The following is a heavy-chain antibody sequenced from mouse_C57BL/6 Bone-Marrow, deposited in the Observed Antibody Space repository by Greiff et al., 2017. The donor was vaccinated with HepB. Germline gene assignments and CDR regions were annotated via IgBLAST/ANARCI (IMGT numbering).Heavy chain of an antibody. CDR3: ARGAGSRFDY. J-gene: IGHJ3*01. Sequence: DVMLVESGAGLVKPGGSLKLSCAASGFTFTDYGMHWVRQAPGQGLEWVAYICSGSSTIYYEDTVKGPFTLSRDNATNTLFLQLTSLRSEDTAVYYCARGAGSRFDYGGWGTGVTVSA. D-gene: IGHD1-1*01. V-gene: IGHV5-17*01. CDR1: GFTFTDYG. CDR2: ICSGSSTI.